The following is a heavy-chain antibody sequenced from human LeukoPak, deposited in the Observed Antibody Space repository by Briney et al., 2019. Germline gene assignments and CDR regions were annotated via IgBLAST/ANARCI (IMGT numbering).Heavy chain of an antibody. Sequence: SQTLSLTCTVSGGSISSGSYYWSWIRQPAGKGLEWIGRIYTSGSTNYNPSLKSRVTISVDTSKNQFSLKLSSVTAADTAVYYCARVSEVGARGDYWGQGTLVTVSS. D-gene: IGHD1-26*01. CDR1: GGSISSGSYY. V-gene: IGHV4-61*02. J-gene: IGHJ4*02. CDR2: IYTSGST. CDR3: ARVSEVGARGDY.